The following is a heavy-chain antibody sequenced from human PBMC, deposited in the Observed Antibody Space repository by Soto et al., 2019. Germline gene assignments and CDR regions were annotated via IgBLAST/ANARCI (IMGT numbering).Heavy chain of an antibody. Sequence: SETLSLTCTVSGGSISSGDYYWSWIRQPPGKGLEWIGYIYYSGSTYYNPSLKSRVTISVDTSKNQFSLKLSSVTAADTAVYYCAREGVVVPAAISYWGQGTLVTVSS. CDR2: IYYSGST. J-gene: IGHJ4*02. CDR3: AREGVVVPAAISY. V-gene: IGHV4-30-4*01. CDR1: GGSISSGDYY. D-gene: IGHD2-2*01.